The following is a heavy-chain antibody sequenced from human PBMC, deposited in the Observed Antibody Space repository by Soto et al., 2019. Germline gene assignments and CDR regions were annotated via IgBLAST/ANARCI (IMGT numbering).Heavy chain of an antibody. CDR1: GFSFGDYA. D-gene: IGHD1-26*01. CDR3: GRAPMNSASFLPIEFDS. J-gene: IGHJ4*02. Sequence: GGSLRLSCSASGFSFGDYAMAWFRQAPGEGLERVGYIRRNAYGGKTKYAASVEGTFTISTDDSSRFDYLQMKTLESDDTAVYFCGRAPMNSASFLPIEFDSWGPGTLVTVSS. CDR2: IRRNAYGGKT. V-gene: IGHV3-49*03.